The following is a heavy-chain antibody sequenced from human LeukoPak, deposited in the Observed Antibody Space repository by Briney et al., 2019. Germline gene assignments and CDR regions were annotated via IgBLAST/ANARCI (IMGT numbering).Heavy chain of an antibody. CDR1: GGSISSGGYY. CDR3: ARVDPMVRGGVLHFDY. V-gene: IGHV4-31*03. D-gene: IGHD3-10*01. CDR2: IYYSGST. J-gene: IGHJ4*02. Sequence: PSQTLSLTCTVSGGSISSGGYYWSWIRQHPEKGLEWIGYIYYSGSTYYNPSLKSRVTISVDTSKNQFSLKLSSVTAADTAVYYCARVDPMVRGGVLHFDYWGQGTLVTVSS.